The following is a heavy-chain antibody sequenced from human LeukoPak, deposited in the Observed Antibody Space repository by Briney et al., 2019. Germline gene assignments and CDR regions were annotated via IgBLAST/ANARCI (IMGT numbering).Heavy chain of an antibody. J-gene: IGHJ4*02. CDR1: GFSFSGYW. Sequence: GGSLRLSCAASGFSFSGYWMNWVRQAPGKGLEWVANIEQDGSEKYYVDSVKGRCTISRDNARSSLYLQMNSLRVEDTAIYYCARVRGSYCSDYWGQGTLVTVSS. V-gene: IGHV3-7*01. D-gene: IGHD1-26*01. CDR2: IEQDGSEK. CDR3: ARVRGSYCSDY.